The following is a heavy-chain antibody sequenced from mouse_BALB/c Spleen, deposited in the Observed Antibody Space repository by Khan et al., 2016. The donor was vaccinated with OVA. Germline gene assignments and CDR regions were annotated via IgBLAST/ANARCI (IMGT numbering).Heavy chain of an antibody. J-gene: IGHJ3*01. D-gene: IGHD2-14*01. V-gene: IGHV1-4*01. CDR2: INPSNDYT. Sequence: QVQLQQSGAELARPGASVKMSCKASGHTFTSYTIHWIKKRPGQGLEWIGYINPSNDYTNYNQKFKDKATLTTDKSSTTAYLQLSSLTSDDSAVYNCVRDGAYHRNDGWFAYWGQGTLVTVSA. CDR3: VRDGAYHRNDGWFAY. CDR1: GHTFTSYT.